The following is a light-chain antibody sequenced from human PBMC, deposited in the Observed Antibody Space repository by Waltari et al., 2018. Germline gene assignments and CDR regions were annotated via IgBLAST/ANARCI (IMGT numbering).Light chain of an antibody. J-gene: IGLJ2*01. CDR2: YCS. CDR3: QVWDSSSERV. Sequence: SYVLTQPPSVSVAPGKTARITCGGNNIGSKSVHWYQQKPGQAPVLFIYYCSDWPSGIPERFSGSNSGNTATLTISRVEAGDEADYYCQVWDSSSERVFGGGTKLTVL. V-gene: IGLV3-21*04. CDR1: NIGSKS.